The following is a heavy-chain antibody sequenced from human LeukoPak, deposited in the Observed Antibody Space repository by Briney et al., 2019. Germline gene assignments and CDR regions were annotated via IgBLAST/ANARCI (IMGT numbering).Heavy chain of an antibody. J-gene: IGHJ3*02. D-gene: IGHD3-10*01. Sequence: PSETLSLTCSVSGYFISSGYYWGWIRQPPGKGLEWIGSLHHRGSTYYNPSLKSRVTISLDTSKNQFSLKLNSVTAADTAVYYCAKSNGYGLVDIWGQGTMVTVSS. V-gene: IGHV4-38-2*02. CDR2: LHHRGST. CDR1: GYFISSGYY. CDR3: AKSNGYGLVDI.